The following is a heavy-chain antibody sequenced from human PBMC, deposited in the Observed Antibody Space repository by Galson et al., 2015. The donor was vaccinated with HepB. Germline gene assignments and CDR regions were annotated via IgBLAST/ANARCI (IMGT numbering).Heavy chain of an antibody. D-gene: IGHD4-23*01. CDR3: AREGAAWSVAMDY. CDR2: ISSSSSTI. V-gene: IGHV3-48*02. Sequence: SLRLSCAASGFTFSSYSMNWVRQAPGKGLEWVSHISSSSSTIYYADSVKGRFTISRDNAKNSLYLQMNSLRDEDTAVYYCAREGAAWSVAMDYWGQGTLVTVSS. J-gene: IGHJ4*02. CDR1: GFTFSSYS.